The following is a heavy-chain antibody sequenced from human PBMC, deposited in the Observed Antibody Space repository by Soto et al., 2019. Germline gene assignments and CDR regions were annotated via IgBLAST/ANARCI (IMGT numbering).Heavy chain of an antibody. CDR1: GDSVSSSYYY. V-gene: IGHV4-61*01. CDR3: ARSTGQEFDP. Sequence: TETLSLNCPVSGDSVSSSYYYWGWIRQPPGKGLEWIGYIYSSGSTNYNPFLKSRVTISLDTSNNHFSLKLTSVTAADTAVYYCARSTGQEFDPWGQGTLVTVS. CDR2: IYSSGST. J-gene: IGHJ5*02.